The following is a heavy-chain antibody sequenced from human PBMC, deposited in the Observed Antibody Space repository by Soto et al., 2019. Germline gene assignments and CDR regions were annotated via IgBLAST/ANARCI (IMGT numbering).Heavy chain of an antibody. J-gene: IGHJ4*02. CDR3: ARGRGVYCSGGSCYRNYYFDY. D-gene: IGHD2-15*01. CDR2: INHSGST. CDR1: GGSFSGYY. V-gene: IGHV4-34*01. Sequence: SETLSLTCAVYGGSFSGYYWSWIRQPPGKGLEWIGEINHSGSTNYNPSLKSRVTISVDTSKNQFSLKLSSVTAADTAVYYCARGRGVYCSGGSCYRNYYFDYWGQGTLVTVSS.